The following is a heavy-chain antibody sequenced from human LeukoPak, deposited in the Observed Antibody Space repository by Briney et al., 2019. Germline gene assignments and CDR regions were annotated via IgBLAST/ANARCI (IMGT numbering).Heavy chain of an antibody. Sequence: SETLSLTCAVSGGSISSRNWWTWVRQPPGKGLEWIGEIYHSGTTNYNPSLKSRVTISVDKSKNQFSLKPISVTAADTAVYYCARASSYGRIDIWGQGTMVTVSS. D-gene: IGHD5-18*01. CDR2: IYHSGTT. J-gene: IGHJ3*02. CDR1: GGSISSRNW. V-gene: IGHV4-4*02. CDR3: ARASSYGRIDI.